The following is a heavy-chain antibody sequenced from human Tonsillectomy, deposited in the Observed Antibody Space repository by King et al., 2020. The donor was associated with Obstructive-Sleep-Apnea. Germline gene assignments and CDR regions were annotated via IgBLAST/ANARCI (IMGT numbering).Heavy chain of an antibody. V-gene: IGHV3-64*01. Sequence: VQLVESGGGLVQPGGSLRLSCADSGFTFSSYAMHWVRQAPGKGLEYVSGISSNGGSTYYGKSVKGRFTISRDKSKNTLYLQMGSLRAEDMAVYYCARAGTVVTPPDYWGQGTLVTVSS. CDR2: ISSNGGST. CDR3: ARAGTVVTPPDY. J-gene: IGHJ4*02. D-gene: IGHD4-23*01. CDR1: GFTFSSYA.